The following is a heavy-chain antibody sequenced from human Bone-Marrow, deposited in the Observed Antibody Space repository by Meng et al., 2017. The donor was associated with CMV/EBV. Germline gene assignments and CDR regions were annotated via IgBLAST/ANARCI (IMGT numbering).Heavy chain of an antibody. CDR2: INPNGGGT. CDR3: ARSHSSGTYSLVDY. Sequence: AKVSSKGSGYIFTDYYMHWVRQAPGQGLEWMGWINPNGGGTIYAQKFQGRVTMTRDTSISTASMELSRLRSDDTAVYYCARSHSSGTYSLVDYWGQGTLVTVSS. V-gene: IGHV1-2*02. CDR1: GYIFTDYY. J-gene: IGHJ4*02. D-gene: IGHD1-26*01.